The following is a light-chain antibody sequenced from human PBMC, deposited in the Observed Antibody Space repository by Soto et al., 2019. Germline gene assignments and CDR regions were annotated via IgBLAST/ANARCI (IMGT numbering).Light chain of an antibody. J-gene: IGKJ2*01. V-gene: IGKV1-39*01. CDR3: QQSYSTPYT. CDR2: GAS. Sequence: DIQMTQSPSSLSASVGDRVTITCRASQIISSFLNWYQQEPGKAPKLLIYGASSLQRGVPSRFSGGGSGTDFTLTIGSLQLEDFATYYCQQSYSTPYTFGQGTELEIK. CDR1: QIISSF.